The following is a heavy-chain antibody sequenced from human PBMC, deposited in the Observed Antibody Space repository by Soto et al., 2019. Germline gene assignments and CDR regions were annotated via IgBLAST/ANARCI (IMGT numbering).Heavy chain of an antibody. D-gene: IGHD1-26*01. CDR3: ARTQRGCYYSGFNY. V-gene: IGHV4-38-2*01. Sequence: SETLSLTCVVSNFPISTGYYWGWTRQSPGKGLEWIASIYRSRTTSDNPSLQSRATISLDPSKNQFSLMVTAVTAADTAVYYGARTQRGCYYSGFNYWGRGALGAVSS. J-gene: IGHJ4*02. CDR1: NFPISTGYY. CDR2: IYRSRTT.